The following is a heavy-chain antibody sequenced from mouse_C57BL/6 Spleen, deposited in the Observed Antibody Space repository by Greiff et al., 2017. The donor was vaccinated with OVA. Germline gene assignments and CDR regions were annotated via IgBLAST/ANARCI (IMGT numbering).Heavy chain of an antibody. CDR1: GYTFPSSW. CDR2: IYPSDSET. Sequence: QVQLKQPGAELVRPGSSVKLSCKASGYTFPSSWMDWVKQRPGQGLEWIGNIYPSDSETHYHQKFKDKATLTLDKSSRTAYMQLSSLTSEDSAVYYCARSDGYDWYFDVWGTGTTVTVSS. CDR3: ARSDGYDWYFDV. J-gene: IGHJ1*03. D-gene: IGHD2-2*01. V-gene: IGHV1-61*01.